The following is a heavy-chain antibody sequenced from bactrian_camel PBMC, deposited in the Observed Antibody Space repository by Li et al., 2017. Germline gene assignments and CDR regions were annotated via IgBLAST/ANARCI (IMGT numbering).Heavy chain of an antibody. CDR2: IGTDASA. Sequence: HVQLVESGGDSVQAGGSLRLSCVASGATDSINGMGWFRQAPGKQREGVADIGTDASAVYADSVKGRFSISKDNGKNSLYLQMNSLKPEDTATYFCAADHRRHRHAYLEPTYASWGQGTQVTVS. CDR3: AADHRRHRHAYLEPTYAS. J-gene: IGHJ4*01. CDR1: GATDSING. D-gene: IGHD3*01. V-gene: IGHV3S53*01.